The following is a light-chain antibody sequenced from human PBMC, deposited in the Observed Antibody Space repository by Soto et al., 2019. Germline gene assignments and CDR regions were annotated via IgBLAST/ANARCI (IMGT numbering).Light chain of an antibody. V-gene: IGLV2-14*01. Sequence: QSALTQPASVAGSPGQSITISCTGTSSDVGGYNYVSWYQQHPGKDPKVMIYEVNYRPSGVSNRFSGSKSGNTASLTISGLQAEDEADYYCSSYTSSSTDVFGTGTKVTVL. CDR2: EVN. CDR3: SSYTSSSTDV. CDR1: SSDVGGYNY. J-gene: IGLJ1*01.